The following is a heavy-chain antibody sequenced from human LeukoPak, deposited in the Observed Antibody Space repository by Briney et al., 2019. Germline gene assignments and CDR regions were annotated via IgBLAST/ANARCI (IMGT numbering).Heavy chain of an antibody. V-gene: IGHV4-59*01. CDR2: IYYSGST. CDR1: GGSISSYY. J-gene: IGHJ6*02. D-gene: IGHD3-3*01. Sequence: SGTLSLTCTVSGGSISSYYWSWIRQPPGKGLEWIGYIYYSGSTNYNPSLKSRVTISVDTSKNQFSLKLSSVTAADTAVYYCARDRYDFWSGYYRYYYYGMDVWGQGTTVAV. CDR3: ARDRYDFWSGYYRYYYYGMDV.